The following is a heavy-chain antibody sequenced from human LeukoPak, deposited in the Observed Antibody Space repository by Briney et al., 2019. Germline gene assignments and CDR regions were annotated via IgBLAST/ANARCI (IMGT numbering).Heavy chain of an antibody. D-gene: IGHD2-15*01. CDR1: GFTVSSNY. V-gene: IGHV3-53*04. J-gene: IGHJ4*02. CDR3: ARGPEYCSGGSCYLDY. CDR2: IYSGGST. Sequence: GRSLRLSCAASGFTVSSNYMSWVRQAPGKGLEWVSVIYSGGSTYYADSVKGRFTISRHNSKNTLYLQMNSLRAEDTAVYYCARGPEYCSGGSCYLDYWGQGTLVTVSS.